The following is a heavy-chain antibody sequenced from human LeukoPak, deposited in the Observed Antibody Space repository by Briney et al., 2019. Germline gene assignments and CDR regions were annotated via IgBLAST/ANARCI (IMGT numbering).Heavy chain of an antibody. CDR1: GGSISSGGYY. Sequence: TLSLTCTVSGGSISSGGYYWSWIRQPPGKGLEWIGYIYHSGSTYYNPSLKSRVTISVDRSKNQFSLKLSSVTAADTAVYYCAREPQTGDLNYWGQGTLVTVSS. CDR2: IYHSGST. J-gene: IGHJ4*02. V-gene: IGHV4-30-2*01. CDR3: AREPQTGDLNY. D-gene: IGHD7-27*01.